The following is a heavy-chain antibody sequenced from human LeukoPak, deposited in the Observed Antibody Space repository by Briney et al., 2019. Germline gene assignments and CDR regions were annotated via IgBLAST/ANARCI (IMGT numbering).Heavy chain of an antibody. J-gene: IGHJ3*02. CDR3: ASAGTYYDILTGAPTPAFDI. V-gene: IGHV3-30*03. CDR2: ISHDGSNK. CDR1: GFTFSTYG. D-gene: IGHD3-9*01. Sequence: GGSLRLSCAASGFTFSTYGTHWVRQAPGKGLEWVAVISHDGSNKNYADSVKGRFTISRDNSKNTLYLQMNSLRAEDTAVYYCASAGTYYDILTGAPTPAFDIWGQGTMVTVSS.